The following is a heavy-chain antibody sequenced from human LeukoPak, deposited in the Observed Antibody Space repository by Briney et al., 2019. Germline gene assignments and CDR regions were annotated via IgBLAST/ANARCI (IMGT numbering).Heavy chain of an antibody. CDR2: ISWSSGSI. CDR3: AKGFGIAVAFFDY. D-gene: IGHD6-19*01. CDR1: GFTFDDYA. V-gene: IGHV3-9*01. Sequence: SLRLSCAASGFTFDDYAMHWVRQAPGKGLEWVSGISWSSGSIGYADSVKGRFTISRDNAKNSLYLQMNSLRAEDTALYYCAKGFGIAVAFFDYWGQGTLVTVSS. J-gene: IGHJ4*02.